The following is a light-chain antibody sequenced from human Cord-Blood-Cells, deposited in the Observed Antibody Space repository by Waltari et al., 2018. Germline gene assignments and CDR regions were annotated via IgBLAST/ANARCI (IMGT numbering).Light chain of an antibody. Sequence: QSVLTQPPSASGTPGQRVTISCSGSSSNIGSNYVYWYQQLPGTAPNPLIYRNNQRPSGVPDRFSGSKSGTSASLAISGLRSGDEADYYCAAWDDSLSGPVFGGGTKLTVL. CDR3: AAWDDSLSGPV. V-gene: IGLV1-47*01. CDR2: RNN. J-gene: IGLJ2*01. CDR1: SSNIGSNY.